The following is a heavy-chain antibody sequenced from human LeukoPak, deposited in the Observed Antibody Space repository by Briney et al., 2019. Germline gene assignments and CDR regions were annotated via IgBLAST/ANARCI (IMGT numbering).Heavy chain of an antibody. CDR3: AREAAGPGIVGARRSNRAFDI. Sequence: TPSETLSLTCTVSGYSISSGYYWGWIRQPPGKGLEWLGSIYHSGRTYYNPSLKSRVTISVDTSKNQFSLKLSSVTAADTAVYYCAREAAGPGIVGARRSNRAFDIWGQGTMVTVSS. CDR1: GYSISSGYY. CDR2: IYHSGRT. D-gene: IGHD1-26*01. V-gene: IGHV4-38-2*02. J-gene: IGHJ3*02.